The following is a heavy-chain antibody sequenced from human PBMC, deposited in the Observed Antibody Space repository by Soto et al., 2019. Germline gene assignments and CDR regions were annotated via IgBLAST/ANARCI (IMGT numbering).Heavy chain of an antibody. CDR2: AYYRSKWYI. J-gene: IGHJ6*02. V-gene: IGHV6-1*01. CDR3: ATGILIRGHHHIDV. Sequence: SQNLSLTCDISGDSVSSDRAAWNWIRQSPSRGLEWLGRAYYRSKWYIEYTPSLKDRMTINSDTSKNKFSLQLNSVTRGVTAVYYCATGILIRGHHHIDVWGQGTSVTVSS. CDR1: GDSVSSDRAA. D-gene: IGHD3-10*01.